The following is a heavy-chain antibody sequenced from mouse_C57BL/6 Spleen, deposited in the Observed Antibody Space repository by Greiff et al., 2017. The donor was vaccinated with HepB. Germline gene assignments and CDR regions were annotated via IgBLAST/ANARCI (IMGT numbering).Heavy chain of an antibody. CDR3: TLYYGSSPLAY. Sequence: EVQLQQSGAELVRPGASVKLSCTASGFNIKDYYMHWVKQRPEQGLEWIGRIDPEDGDTEYTPKFQGKATMTADTSSNTAYLQLSSLTSEDTAVYYCTLYYGSSPLAYWGQGTLVTVSA. CDR1: GFNIKDYY. J-gene: IGHJ3*01. D-gene: IGHD1-1*01. V-gene: IGHV14-1*01. CDR2: IDPEDGDT.